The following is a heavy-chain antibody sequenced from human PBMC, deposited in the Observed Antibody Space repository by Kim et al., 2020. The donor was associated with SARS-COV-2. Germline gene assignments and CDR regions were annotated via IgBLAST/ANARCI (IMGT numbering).Heavy chain of an antibody. V-gene: IGHV1-24*01. D-gene: IGHD2-8*01. CDR2: FDPENDKI. CDR1: GHMFSELP. Sequence: ASVKVSCKVSGHMFSELPMHWVRQAPGKGLEWMGGFDPENDKIVYAQKFQGRLTMTDDTSTDTTYMDLSSLSSDDTATYYCTTDLRLKMVVDSFDLWGQGTMVTVSS. J-gene: IGHJ3*01. CDR3: TTDLRLKMVVDSFDL.